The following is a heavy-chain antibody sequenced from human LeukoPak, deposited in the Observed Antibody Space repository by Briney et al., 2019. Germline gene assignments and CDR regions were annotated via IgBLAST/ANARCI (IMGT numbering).Heavy chain of an antibody. CDR3: ARLLPADIAFDP. Sequence: ASVKVSCKASGYTFTGYYMHWVRQAPGQGLEWMGWINPNSGGTNYAQKFQGRVTMTRDTSISTAYMELSRLRSDDTAVYYCARLLPADIAFDPWGQGTLVTVSS. CDR1: GYTFTGYY. J-gene: IGHJ5*02. CDR2: INPNSGGT. D-gene: IGHD2-2*01. V-gene: IGHV1-2*02.